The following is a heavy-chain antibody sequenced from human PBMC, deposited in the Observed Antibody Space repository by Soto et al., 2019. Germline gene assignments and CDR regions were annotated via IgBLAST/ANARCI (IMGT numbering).Heavy chain of an antibody. D-gene: IGHD3-22*01. V-gene: IGHV4-59*01. Sequence: SETLSLTCTVSGGSISSYYWSWIRQPPGKGLEWIGYIYYSGSTNYNPSLKSRVTISVDTSKNQFSLKLSSVTAADTAVYYCARGGGFKYYYDSSGYYPWGQGTLVTVSS. CDR2: IYYSGST. J-gene: IGHJ5*02. CDR1: GGSISSYY. CDR3: ARGGGFKYYYDSSGYYP.